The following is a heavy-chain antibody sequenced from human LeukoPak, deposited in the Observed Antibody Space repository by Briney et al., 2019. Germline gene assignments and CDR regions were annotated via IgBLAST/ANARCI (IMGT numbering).Heavy chain of an antibody. CDR3: AKAGGYYHYYFDY. CDR1: GFTFSSYG. D-gene: IGHD3-22*01. J-gene: IGHJ4*02. V-gene: IGHV3-23*01. Sequence: PGGSLRLSCAASGFTFSSYGMSWVRQAPGKGLEWVSAISGSGGSTYYADSVKGRFTISRDNSKNTLYLQMNSLRAEDTAVYYCAKAGGYYHYYFDYWGQGTLVTVSS. CDR2: ISGSGGST.